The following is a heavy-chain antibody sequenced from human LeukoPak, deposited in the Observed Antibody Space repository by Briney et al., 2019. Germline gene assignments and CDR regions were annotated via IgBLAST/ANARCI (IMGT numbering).Heavy chain of an antibody. CDR1: GGSISSGDYY. Sequence: SETLSLTCTVSGGSISSGDYYWSWIRQPPGKGLEWIGYIYYSGSTYYNPSLKSRVTISVDTSKNQFSLKLSSVTAADTAVYYCARLPRGLITIFGVVIMDVWGKGTTVTVSS. CDR3: ARLPRGLITIFGVVIMDV. CDR2: IYYSGST. J-gene: IGHJ6*03. D-gene: IGHD3-3*01. V-gene: IGHV4-30-4*08.